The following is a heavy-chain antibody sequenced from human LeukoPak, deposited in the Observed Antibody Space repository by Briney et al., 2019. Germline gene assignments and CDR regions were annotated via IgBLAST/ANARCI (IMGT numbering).Heavy chain of an antibody. Sequence: GGSLRLSCAASGFTFSSYAMHWVRQAPGKGLEWVAVISYDGSNKYYADSVKGRFTISRDNSKNTLYLQMNSLRAEDTAVYYCARDIGGGPPNWFDPWGQGTLVTVSS. CDR2: ISYDGSNK. CDR3: ARDIGGGPPNWFDP. D-gene: IGHD2-21*01. J-gene: IGHJ5*02. V-gene: IGHV3-30*04. CDR1: GFTFSSYA.